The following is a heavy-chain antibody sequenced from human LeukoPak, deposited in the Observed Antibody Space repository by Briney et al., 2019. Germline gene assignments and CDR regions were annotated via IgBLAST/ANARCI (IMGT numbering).Heavy chain of an antibody. Sequence: SETLSLTCTVSGGSISSGSYYWSWIRQPAGKGLEWIGRIYTSGSTNYNPSLKSRVTISVDTSKNQFSLRLSSVTAADTAVYYCARGLGKWLRFSDYWGQGALVTVSS. V-gene: IGHV4-61*02. CDR1: GGSISSGSYY. CDR3: ARGLGKWLRFSDY. D-gene: IGHD5-12*01. J-gene: IGHJ4*02. CDR2: IYTSGST.